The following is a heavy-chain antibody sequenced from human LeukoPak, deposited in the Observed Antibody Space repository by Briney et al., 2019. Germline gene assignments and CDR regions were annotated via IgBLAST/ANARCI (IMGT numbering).Heavy chain of an antibody. V-gene: IGHV3-74*01. J-gene: IGHJ4*02. D-gene: IGHD2-15*01. Sequence: GGSLRLSCVASGFTFSSYWMHWVRHDPRKGLVWVSRINGDGRNINYADSVRGRFTISRDNAKNTLYLQMNTLRVEDTAVYYCWTLCDIGSGGSCYLTVGSPFWGQGTLVTVSS. CDR3: WTLCDIGSGGSCYLTVGSPF. CDR2: INGDGRNI. CDR1: GFTFSSYW.